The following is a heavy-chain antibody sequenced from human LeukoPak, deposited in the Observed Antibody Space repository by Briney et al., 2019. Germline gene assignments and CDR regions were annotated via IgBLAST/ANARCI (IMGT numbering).Heavy chain of an antibody. J-gene: IGHJ4*02. V-gene: IGHV3-30*02. D-gene: IGHD4-23*01. CDR3: AKENTVVTRFSGYYFDY. Sequence: GGSLRLSCAASGFTFSSYGMHWVRQAPGKGLEWVAFIRYDGSNKYYADSVKGRFTISRDNSKNTLYLQMNSLRAEDTAVYYCAKENTVVTRFSGYYFDYWGPGTLVTVSS. CDR1: GFTFSSYG. CDR2: IRYDGSNK.